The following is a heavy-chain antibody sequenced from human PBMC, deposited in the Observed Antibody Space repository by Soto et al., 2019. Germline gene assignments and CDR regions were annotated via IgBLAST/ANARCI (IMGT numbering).Heavy chain of an antibody. D-gene: IGHD4-17*01. Sequence: EVQLVQSGGGLVQPGGSLRLSCAASGFTFSSYWMHWVRQAPGKGLVWVSRISTDGSSTSYADYVKGRFTISRDNAKNTLYLQMNRLTAEDTALYYCARDNNGDYDYWGQGILVTVSS. CDR2: ISTDGSST. V-gene: IGHV3-74*01. CDR3: ARDNNGDYDY. CDR1: GFTFSSYW. J-gene: IGHJ4*02.